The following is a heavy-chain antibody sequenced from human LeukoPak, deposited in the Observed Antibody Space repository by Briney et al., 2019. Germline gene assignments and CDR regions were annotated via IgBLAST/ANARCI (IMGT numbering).Heavy chain of an antibody. Sequence: GGSLRLSCAASGFTFSTYSMNWVRQAPGRGLEWVSSISSSSGYIYYADSVKGRFTISRDNAKNSLYLQMNSLRAEDTAVYFCAKYGDRDYYFDYWGQGTLVTVSS. D-gene: IGHD4-17*01. CDR2: ISSSSGYI. CDR1: GFTFSTYS. CDR3: AKYGDRDYYFDY. V-gene: IGHV3-21*01. J-gene: IGHJ4*02.